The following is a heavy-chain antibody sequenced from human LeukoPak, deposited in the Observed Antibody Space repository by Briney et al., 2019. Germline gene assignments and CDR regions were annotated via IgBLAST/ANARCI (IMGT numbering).Heavy chain of an antibody. V-gene: IGHV4-61*02. CDR3: ARGLWFGDENPPYFDY. CDR1: GGSISSSNYY. CDR2: IYTSGST. D-gene: IGHD3-10*01. Sequence: SETLSLTCTVSGGSISSSNYYWNWIRQPAGKGLEWIGRIYTSGSTNYNPSLKSRVTISVDTSKNQFSLKLSSVTAADTAVYYCARGLWFGDENPPYFDYWGQGTLVTVSS. J-gene: IGHJ4*02.